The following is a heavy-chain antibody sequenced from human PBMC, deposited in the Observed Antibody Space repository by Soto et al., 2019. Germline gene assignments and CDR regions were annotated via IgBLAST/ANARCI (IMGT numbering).Heavy chain of an antibody. V-gene: IGHV1-69*01. J-gene: IGHJ4*02. CDR3: ASERVAEMATGGYFDN. D-gene: IGHD5-12*01. Sequence: QVHLVQSGAEVKKPGSSVKVSCKTSGGTFSDLAFSWVRQAPGQGLEWVGGIVPLFGTPDYSQKFQGRVTINAGESSSTVYMELRSLRSEDTAVYYCASERVAEMATGGYFDNWGQGTLVTVSS. CDR1: GGTFSDLA. CDR2: IVPLFGTP.